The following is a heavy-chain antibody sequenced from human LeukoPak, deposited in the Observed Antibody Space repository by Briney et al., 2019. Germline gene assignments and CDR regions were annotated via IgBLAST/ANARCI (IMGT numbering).Heavy chain of an antibody. CDR1: GFTFGDYA. Sequence: GGSLRLSRTASGFTFGDYAMSWFRQAPGKGLEWVGFTRSKAYGGTTEYAASVKGRFTISRDDSKSIAYLQMNSLKTEDTAVYYCTRDRPRGCSGGSCYSDWFDPWGQGTLVAVSS. CDR3: TRDRPRGCSGGSCYSDWFDP. CDR2: TRSKAYGGTT. V-gene: IGHV3-49*03. J-gene: IGHJ5*02. D-gene: IGHD2-15*01.